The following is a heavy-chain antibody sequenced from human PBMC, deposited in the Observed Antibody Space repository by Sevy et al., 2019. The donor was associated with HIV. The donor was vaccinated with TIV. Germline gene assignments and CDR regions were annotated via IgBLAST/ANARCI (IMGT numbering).Heavy chain of an antibody. V-gene: IGHV4-59*01. D-gene: IGHD1-26*01. J-gene: IGHJ5*02. CDR3: ARDSGAPQNWFDP. CDR1: GGSIISY. CDR2: IYYSGAT. Sequence: SESLSLTCTVSGGSIISYWSWMRQPPGKGLEWIGYIYYSGATNYKPSLKSRVTISLDTFKYQFCLNLSSVTAADTASYYCARDSGAPQNWFDPWGQGTLVTVSS.